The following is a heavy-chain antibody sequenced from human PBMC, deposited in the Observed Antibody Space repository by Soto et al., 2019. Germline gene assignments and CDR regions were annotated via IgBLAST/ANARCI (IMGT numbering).Heavy chain of an antibody. V-gene: IGHV3-30*18. D-gene: IGHD3-22*01. Sequence: PGGSLRLSCAASGFTFSSYGMHWVRQAPGKGLEWVAVISYDGSNKYYADSVKGRFTISRDNSKNTLYLQMNSLRAEDTAVYYCAKQGTLLNHYDSSGYYFDYWGQGTLVTVSS. J-gene: IGHJ4*02. CDR2: ISYDGSNK. CDR3: AKQGTLLNHYDSSGYYFDY. CDR1: GFTFSSYG.